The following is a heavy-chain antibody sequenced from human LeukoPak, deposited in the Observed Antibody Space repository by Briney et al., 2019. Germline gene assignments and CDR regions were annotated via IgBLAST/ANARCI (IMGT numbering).Heavy chain of an antibody. CDR3: ARDHGYCSSTSCYTL. CDR1: GGTFSSYA. CDR2: IIPIFGTA. D-gene: IGHD2-2*02. Sequence: SVTVSCKASGGTFSSYAISWVRQAPGQGLEWMGGIIPIFGTANYAQKFQGRVTITADESTSTAYMELSSLRSEDTAVYYCARDHGYCSSTSCYTLWGQGTLVTVSS. J-gene: IGHJ4*02. V-gene: IGHV1-69*13.